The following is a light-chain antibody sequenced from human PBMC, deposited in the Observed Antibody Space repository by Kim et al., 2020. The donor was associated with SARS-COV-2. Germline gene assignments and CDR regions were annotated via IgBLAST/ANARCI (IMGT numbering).Light chain of an antibody. Sequence: ELTQPPSASASLGASVTLTCTLSSDHSNYEVDWYQQRPGKGPRFVMRVGTGGIVGSKGDGIPDRFSVLGSGLNRYLTIKNIQEEDESDYHCGADHGSGSNFVRVFGGGTQLTVL. V-gene: IGLV9-49*01. CDR2: VGTGGIVG. CDR1: SDHSNYE. J-gene: IGLJ3*02. CDR3: GADHGSGSNFVRV.